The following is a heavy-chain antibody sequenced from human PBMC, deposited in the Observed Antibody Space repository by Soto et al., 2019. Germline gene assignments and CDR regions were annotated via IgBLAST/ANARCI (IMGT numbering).Heavy chain of an antibody. J-gene: IGHJ4*02. V-gene: IGHV3-30-3*01. CDR2: ISYDGSNK. CDR1: GFTFSSYA. D-gene: IGHD6-6*01. CDR3: ARELEYSSSYFDC. Sequence: GGSLRLSCAASGFTFSSYAMHWVRPATGKGLEWVAAISYDGSNKYYADSVKGRFTISRDNSKNTLYLQMNSLRAEDTAVYYGARELEYSSSYFDCWGQGTLVTVSS.